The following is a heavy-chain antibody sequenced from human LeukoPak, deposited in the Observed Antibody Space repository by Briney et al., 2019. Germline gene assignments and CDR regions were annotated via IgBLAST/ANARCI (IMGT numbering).Heavy chain of an antibody. J-gene: IGHJ6*02. V-gene: IGHV1-2*04. CDR2: INPNSGGT. D-gene: IGHD6-13*01. Sequence: ASVKVSCKASGYTFIGYYMHWVRQAPGQGLEWMGWINPNSGGTNYAQKFQGWVTMTRDTSISTAYMELSRLRSDDTAVYYCAREGIAAAGSPYYYYGMDVWGQGTTVTVSS. CDR1: GYTFIGYY. CDR3: AREGIAAAGSPYYYYGMDV.